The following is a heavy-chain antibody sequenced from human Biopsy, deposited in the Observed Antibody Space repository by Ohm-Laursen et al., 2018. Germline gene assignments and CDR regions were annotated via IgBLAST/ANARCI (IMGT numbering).Heavy chain of an antibody. J-gene: IGHJ4*02. Sequence: SETLSLTCTVSGGPFSSYYWNWIRQPPGKGLEWIGYIYNTGSTIYNPSIKSRVIMSVDTSKTQFSLSLSSVTAADTAIYYCARGMRSSGWPYFDSWGQGTLVTVPS. CDR2: IYNTGST. CDR3: ARGMRSSGWPYFDS. D-gene: IGHD6-19*01. CDR1: GGPFSSYY. V-gene: IGHV4-59*01.